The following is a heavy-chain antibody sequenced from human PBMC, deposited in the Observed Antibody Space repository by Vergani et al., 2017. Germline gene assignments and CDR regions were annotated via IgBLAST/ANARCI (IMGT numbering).Heavy chain of an antibody. CDR2: MNPNSGNT. Sequence: QVQLVQSGAEVKKPGASVKVSCKASGYTFTSYDINWVRQATGQGLEWMGWMNPNSGNTGYAQKVQGRVTMTRNTSISTAYMELSSLRSEDTAVYYCARQVGGAPFDYYYYMDVWGKGTTVTVSS. CDR1: GYTFTSYD. D-gene: IGHD2-2*01. J-gene: IGHJ6*03. V-gene: IGHV1-8*01. CDR3: ARQVGGAPFDYYYYMDV.